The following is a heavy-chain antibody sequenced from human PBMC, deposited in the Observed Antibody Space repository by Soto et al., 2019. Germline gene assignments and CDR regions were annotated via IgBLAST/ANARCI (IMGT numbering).Heavy chain of an antibody. CDR2: ISAYNGNT. CDR3: AREDCSSTSCYLDYYYGMDV. CDR1: GYTFTSYG. V-gene: IGHV1-18*01. J-gene: IGHJ6*02. D-gene: IGHD2-2*01. Sequence: ASVKVSCKASGYTFTSYGISWVRQAPGQGLEWMGWISAYNGNTNYAQKLQGRVTMTTDTSTSTAYMELRSPRSDDTAVYYCAREDCSSTSCYLDYYYGMDVWGQGTTVTVSS.